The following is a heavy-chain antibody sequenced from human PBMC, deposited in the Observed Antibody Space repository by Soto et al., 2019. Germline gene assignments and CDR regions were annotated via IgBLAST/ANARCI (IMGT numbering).Heavy chain of an antibody. CDR1: GGTFSRHA. CDR3: ARAAIHGSSWYFWFDP. V-gene: IGHV1-69*13. Sequence: SVKVSCKTSGGTFSRHAINWVRQAPGQGLEWMGGIIPLFGTTNYAQKFKGRVTISADESSSTAYMELSSLTSGDAAVYYCARAAIHGSSWYFWFDPWCQGTLLTVSS. CDR2: IIPLFGTT. J-gene: IGHJ5*02. D-gene: IGHD6-13*01.